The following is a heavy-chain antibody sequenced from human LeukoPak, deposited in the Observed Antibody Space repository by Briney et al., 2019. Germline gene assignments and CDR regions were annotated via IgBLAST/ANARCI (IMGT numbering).Heavy chain of an antibody. CDR2: VHYSGST. CDR3: ARQLYVSGSYYAPMDV. V-gene: IGHV4-39*01. D-gene: IGHD3-10*01. CDR1: GGSISSSSHF. Sequence: SETLSLTCSVSGGSISSSSHFWGRIRQPPGKGLEWIASVHYSGSTYYNPSLKSRVAISVDTSKNQFSLKLSSVTAADTAVYFCARQLYVSGSYYAPMDVWGKGTTVTISS. J-gene: IGHJ6*03.